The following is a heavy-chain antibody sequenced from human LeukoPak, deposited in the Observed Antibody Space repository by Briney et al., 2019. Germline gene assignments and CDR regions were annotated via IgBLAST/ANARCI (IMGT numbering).Heavy chain of an antibody. V-gene: IGHV3-7*01. CDR2: IKQDGSEK. Sequence: GGSLRLSCAASGFTLSSYWMSWVRQAPGKGLEWVANIKQDGSEKYYVDSVKGRFTISRDNAKNSLYLQMNSLRVEDTAVYYCAREDRQWLVTRWGQGTLVSVSS. J-gene: IGHJ4*02. D-gene: IGHD6-19*01. CDR3: AREDRQWLVTR. CDR1: GFTLSSYW.